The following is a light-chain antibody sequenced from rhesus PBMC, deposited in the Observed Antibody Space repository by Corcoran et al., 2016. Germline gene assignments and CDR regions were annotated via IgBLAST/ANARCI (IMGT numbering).Light chain of an antibody. CDR1: SNGSKY. CDR2: KDS. CDR3: QVWDSSSDL. V-gene: IGLV3-29*01. Sequence: SYDVTQPRSVSVSPGQTARNTCGGESNGSKYVHWYQQKPAQAPVLVIYKDSNRPSGIPERFSGSNSGNTATLTISGVEAGDEADYYCQVWDSSSDLFGGGTRLTGL. J-gene: IGLJ2*01.